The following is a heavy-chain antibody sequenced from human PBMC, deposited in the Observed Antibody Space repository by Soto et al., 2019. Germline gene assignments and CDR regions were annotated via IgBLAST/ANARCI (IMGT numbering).Heavy chain of an antibody. J-gene: IGHJ6*01. CDR3: ARDIGPPYYYGMDV. D-gene: IGHD3-10*01. Sequence: WGSLRLSCAASGFTFSSYSMNCVRQAAGKGLEWVSSISSSISYIYYADSVKGRFTISRDNAKNSLYLQMNSLRAEDTAVYYCARDIGPPYYYGMDVWGPRDHGHRL. CDR2: ISSSISYI. V-gene: IGHV3-21*01. CDR1: GFTFSSYS.